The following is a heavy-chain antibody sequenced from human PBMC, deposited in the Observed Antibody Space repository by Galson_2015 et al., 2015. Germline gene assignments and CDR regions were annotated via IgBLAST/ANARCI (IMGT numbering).Heavy chain of an antibody. CDR2: IYPGDSDT. V-gene: IGHV5-51*01. CDR3: ARHAPYRSSGWLGYGMDV. D-gene: IGHD6-19*01. Sequence: QSGAEVKKPGESLKISCTGSGYSFTSYWIGWVRQMPGKGLEWMGIIYPGDSDTRYSPSFQGQVTISADKSISTAYLQWSSLKASDTAMYYCARHAPYRSSGWLGYGMDVWGQGTTVTVSS. J-gene: IGHJ6*02. CDR1: GYSFTSYW.